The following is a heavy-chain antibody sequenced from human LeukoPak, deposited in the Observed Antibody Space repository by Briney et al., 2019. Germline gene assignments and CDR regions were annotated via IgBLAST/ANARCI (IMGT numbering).Heavy chain of an antibody. J-gene: IGHJ4*02. D-gene: IGHD5-12*01. CDR3: ARGPSGYHNT. Sequence: GGSLRLSCAASGFTFSTFAMIWVRQPPGKGLEWVSSIFPSGGEIHYADSVRGRFTISRDNSKSILSLQMNSLIAEDTAIYYCARGPSGYHNTGGQGTLVTVSS. CDR1: GFTFSTFA. CDR2: IFPSGGEI. V-gene: IGHV3-23*01.